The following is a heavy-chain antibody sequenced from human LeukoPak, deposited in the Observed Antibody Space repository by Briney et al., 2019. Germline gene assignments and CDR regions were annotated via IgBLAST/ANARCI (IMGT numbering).Heavy chain of an antibody. CDR1: GFTFSSYA. V-gene: IGHV3-23*01. CDR3: AKGRAPVGYYYGMDV. CDR2: ISGSGGST. D-gene: IGHD1-26*01. J-gene: IGHJ6*02. Sequence: GGTLRLSCAASGFTFSSYAMSWVRHPPAKALEWVLAISGSGGSTYYADSVKDRFPIFRDNSKNTLYLQMDSVRAEDTAVYYCAKGRAPVGYYYGMDVWGQGTTVTVSS.